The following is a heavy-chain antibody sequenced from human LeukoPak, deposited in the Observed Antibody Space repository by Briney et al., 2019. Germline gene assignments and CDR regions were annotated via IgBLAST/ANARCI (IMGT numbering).Heavy chain of an antibody. V-gene: IGHV1-69*01. Sequence: KVSCXXSGGTFSSYAISWVRQAPGQGLEWMGGIIPIFGTANYAQKFQGRVTITADESTSTAYMELSSLRSEDTAVYYCARVGIVVVTEYYFDYWGQGTLVTVSS. J-gene: IGHJ4*02. CDR2: IIPIFGTA. CDR3: ARVGIVVVTEYYFDY. CDR1: GGTFSSYA. D-gene: IGHD3-22*01.